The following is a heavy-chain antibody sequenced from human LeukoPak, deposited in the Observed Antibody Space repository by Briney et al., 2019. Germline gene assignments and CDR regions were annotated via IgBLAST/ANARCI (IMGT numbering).Heavy chain of an antibody. CDR2: IWYDGSNK. CDR1: GFTSSSYG. Sequence: GGSLRLSCTGSGFTSSSYGMHWVRQAPGKGLEWVAVIWYDGSNKYYADSVKGRFTISRDNSKNTLYLQMNSLRAEDTALYYCARDYDVLTGYPSYYFDYWGQGTLVTVSS. V-gene: IGHV3-33*01. J-gene: IGHJ4*02. CDR3: ARDYDVLTGYPSYYFDY. D-gene: IGHD3-9*01.